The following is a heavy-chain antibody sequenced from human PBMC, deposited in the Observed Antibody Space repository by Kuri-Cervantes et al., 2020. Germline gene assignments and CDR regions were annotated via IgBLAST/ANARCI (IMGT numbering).Heavy chain of an antibody. CDR3: ARDTNVVPAASDAFDI. V-gene: IGHV3-20*04. CDR1: GFTFDDYG. J-gene: IGHJ3*02. D-gene: IGHD2-2*01. Sequence: GGSLRLSCAASGFTFDDYGMSWVRQAPGKGLEWVSGINWNGGSTGYADSVKGRFTISRDNAKNSLYLQMNSLRAEDTAVYYCARDTNVVPAASDAFDIWGQGTMVTVSS. CDR2: INWNGGST.